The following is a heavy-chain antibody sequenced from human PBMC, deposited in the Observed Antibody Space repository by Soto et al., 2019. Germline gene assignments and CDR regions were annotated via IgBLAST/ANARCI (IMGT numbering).Heavy chain of an antibody. CDR1: GGTFSSYA. CDR2: IIPIFGTA. J-gene: IGHJ5*02. Sequence: QVQLVQSGAEVKKPGSSVKVSCKASGGTFSSYAISWVRQAPGQGREWLGGIIPIFGTANYAQKFQGRVTITADESTSTGYMELSSLRSEDTAVYYCVVWWFGGSPWFDPWGQGTLVTVSS. CDR3: VVWWFGGSPWFDP. V-gene: IGHV1-69*01. D-gene: IGHD3-10*01.